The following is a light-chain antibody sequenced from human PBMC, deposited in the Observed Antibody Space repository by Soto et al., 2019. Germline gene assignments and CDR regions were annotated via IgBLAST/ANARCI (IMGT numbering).Light chain of an antibody. CDR3: QQRNTWPET. Sequence: EVVMTQSPATLSVSPGERATLSCRASQSVTTNMAWYQQKPGQAPRLLIYGASTRATGIPARFSGSGSGTDFTLTISSLQSEDFAVYYCQQRNTWPETFGQGTKLEIK. CDR1: QSVTTN. J-gene: IGKJ2*01. CDR2: GAS. V-gene: IGKV3-15*01.